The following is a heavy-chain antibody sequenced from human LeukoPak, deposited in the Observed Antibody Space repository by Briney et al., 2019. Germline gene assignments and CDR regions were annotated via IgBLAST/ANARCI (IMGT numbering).Heavy chain of an antibody. CDR2: ISSSSSYI. Sequence: GGSLRLSCAASGFTFSSYSMNWVRQAPGKGLEWVSSISSSSSYIYYADSVKGRFTISRDNAKNSLYLQKNSLRAEDTAVYYCARVRGAAAGNNWFDPWGQGTLVTVSS. V-gene: IGHV3-21*01. CDR1: GFTFSSYS. CDR3: ARVRGAAAGNNWFDP. J-gene: IGHJ5*02. D-gene: IGHD6-13*01.